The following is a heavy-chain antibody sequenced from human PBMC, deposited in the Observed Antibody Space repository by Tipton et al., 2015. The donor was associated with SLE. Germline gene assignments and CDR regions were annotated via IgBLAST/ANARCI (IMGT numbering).Heavy chain of an antibody. CDR2: INSDGSST. CDR1: GFTFNTYW. CDR3: ARDAGRYIDY. J-gene: IGHJ4*02. Sequence: SLRLSCAASGFTFNTYWMHWVRQAPGKGLVWLSTINSDGSSTTYADSVKGRFTVSRDNAKNTLYLQMNSLRAEDTAVYYCARDAGRYIDYWGQGTLVTVSS. V-gene: IGHV3-74*01.